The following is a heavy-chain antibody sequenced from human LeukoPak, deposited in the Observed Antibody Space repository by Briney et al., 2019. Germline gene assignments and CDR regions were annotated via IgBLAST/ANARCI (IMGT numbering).Heavy chain of an antibody. CDR1: GFTFRTYW. J-gene: IGHJ2*01. D-gene: IGHD2-2*02. CDR3: SRDGKPDCSSTSCYRAIGWYFDL. CDR2: IKQDGSEI. V-gene: IGHV3-7*05. Sequence: GGSLRLSCAASGFTFRTYWMSWVRQAPGKGLEWVANIKQDGSEIYYVDSVKGRFTISRDNAKNSLYLQMNSLGAEDTAVYYCSRDGKPDCSSTSCYRAIGWYFDLWGRGTLLTVSS.